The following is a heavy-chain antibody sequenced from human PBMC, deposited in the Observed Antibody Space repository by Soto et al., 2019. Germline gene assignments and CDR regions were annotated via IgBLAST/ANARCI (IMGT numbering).Heavy chain of an antibody. V-gene: IGHV4-59*01. J-gene: IGHJ5*02. CDR3: ARGTRGQWLDSP. Sequence: QVQLQESGPGLVKPSETLSLTCTVSGGSISSYYWSWIRQPPGKGLEWIGYIYYSGSTNYNPSLKSRVTISADTSKNQFSLKLSSVTAADTAVYYCARGTRGQWLDSPWGQGTLVTVSS. CDR1: GGSISSYY. D-gene: IGHD6-19*01. CDR2: IYYSGST.